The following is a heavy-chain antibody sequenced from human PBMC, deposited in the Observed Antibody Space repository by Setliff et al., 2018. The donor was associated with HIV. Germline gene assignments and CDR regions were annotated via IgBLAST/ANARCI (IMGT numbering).Heavy chain of an antibody. V-gene: IGHV3-15*05. CDR1: GFTFSSAW. Sequence: GGSLRLSCAASGFTFSSAWMIWVRQAPGKGLDWVGLISGTTDYAAPVKGRFTISRDNSKSIAYLQMNSLKTEDTAVYYCTSIGRDMVRGVIPDYWGQGTLVT. D-gene: IGHD3-10*01. CDR3: TSIGRDMVRGVIPDY. J-gene: IGHJ4*02. CDR2: ISGTT.